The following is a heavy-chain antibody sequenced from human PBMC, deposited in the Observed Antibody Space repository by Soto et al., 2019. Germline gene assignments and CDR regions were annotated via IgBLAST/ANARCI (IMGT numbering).Heavy chain of an antibody. D-gene: IGHD6-13*01. V-gene: IGHV4-59*01. J-gene: IGHJ6*02. CDR2: IYYSGST. CDR3: ARGSSSWQYYYYYYGMDV. Sequence: SETLSLTCTVSGGSISSYYWSWIRQPPGKGLEWIGYIYYSGSTNYNPSLKSRVTISVDTSKNQFSLKLSSVTAADTAVYYCARGSSSWQYYYYYYGMDVWGQGTTVTVSS. CDR1: GGSISSYY.